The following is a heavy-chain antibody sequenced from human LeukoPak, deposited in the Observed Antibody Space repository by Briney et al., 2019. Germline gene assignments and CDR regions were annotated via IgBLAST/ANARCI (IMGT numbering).Heavy chain of an antibody. CDR3: ARCDRYGGNTEFLFDY. J-gene: IGHJ4*02. CDR2: IYYSGGT. D-gene: IGHD4-23*01. CDR1: GGSISSYY. V-gene: IGHV4-59*01. Sequence: SETLSLTCTVPGGSISSYYWSWIRQPPGKGLEWIGYIYYSGGTNYNPSLKSRVTISVDTSKNQFSLKLSSVTAADTAVYYCARCDRYGGNTEFLFDYWGQGTLVTVSS.